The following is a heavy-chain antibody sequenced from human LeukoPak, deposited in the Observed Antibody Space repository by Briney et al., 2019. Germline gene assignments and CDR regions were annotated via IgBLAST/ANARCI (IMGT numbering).Heavy chain of an antibody. D-gene: IGHD2-2*01. Sequence: SQTLSLTCTVSGGSISSGGYYWSWIRQHPGKGLEWIGYIYYSGSTYYNPSLKSRVTISVDTSKNQFSLKLSSVTAADTAVYYCARVGDYCSSTSCRNWLDPWGQGTLVTVSS. V-gene: IGHV4-31*03. J-gene: IGHJ5*02. CDR1: GGSISSGGYY. CDR2: IYYSGST. CDR3: ARVGDYCSSTSCRNWLDP.